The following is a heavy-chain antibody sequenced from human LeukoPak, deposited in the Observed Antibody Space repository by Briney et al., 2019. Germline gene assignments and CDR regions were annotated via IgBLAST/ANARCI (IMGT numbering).Heavy chain of an antibody. CDR3: AELGITMIGGV. CDR1: EFTFSTYW. V-gene: IGHV3-74*01. J-gene: IGHJ6*04. CDR2: ITSDGSST. Sequence: GGSLRLSCAASEFTFSTYWMHWVRQAPGKGLVWVSRITSDGSSTSYADSVKGRFTISRDNAKNSLYLQMNSLRAEDTAVYYCAELGITMIGGVWGKGTTVTISS. D-gene: IGHD3-10*02.